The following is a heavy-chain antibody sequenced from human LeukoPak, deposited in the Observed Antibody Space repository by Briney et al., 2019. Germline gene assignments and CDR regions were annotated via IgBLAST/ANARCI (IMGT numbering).Heavy chain of an antibody. CDR2: ISGSGSST. D-gene: IGHD3-16*02. Sequence: GGSLRLSCAASGFTFSSYAMSWVRQPPGKGLEWVSGISGSGSSTYYADSVKGRFTISRDNSKNALYLQINSLRAEDTAVYYCSKLGNDNVWGTYRDNWFDPWGLGTLVTVSS. V-gene: IGHV3-23*01. J-gene: IGHJ5*02. CDR1: GFTFSSYA. CDR3: SKLGNDNVWGTYRDNWFDP.